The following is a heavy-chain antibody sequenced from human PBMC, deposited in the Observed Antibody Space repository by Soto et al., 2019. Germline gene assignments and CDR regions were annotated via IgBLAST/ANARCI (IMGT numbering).Heavy chain of an antibody. Sequence: QVQLVESGGGVVQPGKSLRLPCAASGFPFTTYGMHWVREGLAKGLEWVAVISYDGSNTYYADSVKGRFTISRDNSKNTLYLQMNSLRPEDTTLYYCVGGQYYFDYRGQGTLVTVSS. D-gene: IGHD3-10*01. CDR1: GFPFTTYG. V-gene: IGHV3-30*03. CDR3: VGGQYYFDY. CDR2: ISYDGSNT. J-gene: IGHJ4*02.